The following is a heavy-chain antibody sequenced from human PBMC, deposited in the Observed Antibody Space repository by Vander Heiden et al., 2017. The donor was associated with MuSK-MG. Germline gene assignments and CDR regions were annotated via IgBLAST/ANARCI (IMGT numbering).Heavy chain of an antibody. CDR2: ISGSGSTT. Sequence: EVQLVESGGGLVQPGGSLRLSCAASGFRFGVYGMSWVRQAPGKGLERVSSISGSGSTTYYTDSVKGRFTISRDSSKSTVSLQMNSLTVEDTAIYYCAKGRYNWNHGRDGFDIWGQGTMVTVS. V-gene: IGHV3-23*04. J-gene: IGHJ3*02. CDR3: AKGRYNWNHGRDGFDI. CDR1: GFRFGVYG. D-gene: IGHD1-20*01.